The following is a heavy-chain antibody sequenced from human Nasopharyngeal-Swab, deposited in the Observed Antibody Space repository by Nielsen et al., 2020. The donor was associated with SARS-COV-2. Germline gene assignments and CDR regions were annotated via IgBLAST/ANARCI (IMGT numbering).Heavy chain of an antibody. J-gene: IGHJ6*02. Sequence: WIRQPPGKGLEWVSGSHSNSLTEYAGSVKGRFTISRDNSKNTLHLQMNSLRAEDTAVYYCARGHFGMDVWGQGTTVTVSS. CDR3: ARGHFGMDV. V-gene: IGHV3-53*01. CDR2: SHSNSLT.